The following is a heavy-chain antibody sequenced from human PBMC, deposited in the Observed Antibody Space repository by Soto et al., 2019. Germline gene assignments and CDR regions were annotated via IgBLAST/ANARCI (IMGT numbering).Heavy chain of an antibody. CDR2: INWKGDRS. CDR1: GFTFDDYG. D-gene: IGHD1-1*01. V-gene: IGHV3-20*01. CDR3: AREIEGSTGTKLFDP. Sequence: EEQLVESGGGVVRPGGSLRLSCPASGFTFDDYGMSWVRQTPGKGLEWVAGINWKGDRSGHADSVKGRFTISRDNAKNSLYLQMNSLRAEDTAFYHCAREIEGSTGTKLFDPWGQGTLVTVSS. J-gene: IGHJ5*02.